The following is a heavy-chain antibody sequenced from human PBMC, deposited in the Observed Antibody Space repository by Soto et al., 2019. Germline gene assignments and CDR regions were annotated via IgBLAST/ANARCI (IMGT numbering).Heavy chain of an antibody. CDR1: GYTFTSYG. CDR3: ARAPGIVVVPAAVYYYYYYYMGV. J-gene: IGHJ6*03. D-gene: IGHD2-2*01. CDR2: ISAYNGNT. V-gene: IGHV1-18*01. Sequence: GASVKVSWKASGYTFTSYGISWVRQAPGQGLEWMGWISAYNGNTNYAQKLQGRVTMTTDTSTSTAYMELRSLRSDDTAVYYCARAPGIVVVPAAVYYYYYYYMGVWGKGTTVTVSS.